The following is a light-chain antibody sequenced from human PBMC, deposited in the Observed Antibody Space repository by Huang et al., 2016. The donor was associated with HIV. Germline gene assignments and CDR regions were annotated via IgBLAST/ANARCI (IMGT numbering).Light chain of an antibody. CDR3: MQALQTPFT. J-gene: IGKJ3*01. Sequence: IVMTQSPLSLPVSPGEPASLSCRSSQSILHSNGNNYLDWYLQKPGHSPQLLIYLGSNRASGVPDRFSGSGSGTNFTLKISRVEAEDVGIYFCMQALQTPFTFGPGTKVDIK. V-gene: IGKV2-28*01. CDR2: LGS. CDR1: QSILHSNGNNY.